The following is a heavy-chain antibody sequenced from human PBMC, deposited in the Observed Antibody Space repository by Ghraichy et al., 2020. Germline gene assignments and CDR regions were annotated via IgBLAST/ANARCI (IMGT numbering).Heavy chain of an antibody. J-gene: IGHJ4*02. D-gene: IGHD1-1*01. CDR1: GYTFSGNY. CDR3: AREATGTGAPAPFDY. Sequence: ASVKVSCKASGYTFSGNYMHWVRQAPGQGLEWMGWINPKSGDTNFAQKFQGRVTMTRDTSISTAYMDLSSLRSDDAAVYYCAREATGTGAPAPFDYWGQGTLVTVSS. CDR2: INPKSGDT. V-gene: IGHV1-2*02.